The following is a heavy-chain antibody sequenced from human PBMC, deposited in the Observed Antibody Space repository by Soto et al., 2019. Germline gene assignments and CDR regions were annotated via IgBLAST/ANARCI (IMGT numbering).Heavy chain of an antibody. D-gene: IGHD2-15*01. CDR3: ARAYSPALFDP. Sequence: ASVKVSCKASGYTFTSYGISWVRQAPGQGLEWMGWISANNGNTKYAQNFQGRVTMTTDTSTSTAYMELRSLRSDDTAVYYCARAYSPALFDPWGQGTLLTVSS. CDR2: ISANNGNT. J-gene: IGHJ5*02. V-gene: IGHV1-18*01. CDR1: GYTFTSYG.